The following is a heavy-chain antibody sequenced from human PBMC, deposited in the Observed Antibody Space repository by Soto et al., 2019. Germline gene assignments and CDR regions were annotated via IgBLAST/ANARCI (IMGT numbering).Heavy chain of an antibody. CDR2: ISHDGSNK. D-gene: IGHD1-26*01. CDR1: GFTFSSYG. Sequence: QVQLVESGGGVGQPGRSLRLSCAASGFTFSSYGMHWVRQAPGKGPDWVAVISHDGSNKYYADSVKGRFTISRDNSKNTLYLRMNSLSAEDTAVYYCARDWRGIVGPTDPNFDYWGQGTLVTVSS. V-gene: IGHV3-33*01. J-gene: IGHJ4*02. CDR3: ARDWRGIVGPTDPNFDY.